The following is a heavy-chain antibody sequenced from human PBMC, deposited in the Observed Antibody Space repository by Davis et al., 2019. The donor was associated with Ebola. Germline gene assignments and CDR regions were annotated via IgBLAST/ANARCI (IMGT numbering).Heavy chain of an antibody. CDR2: IKQDGSEK. D-gene: IGHD5-24*01. Sequence: GESLKISCAASGFTFSSYAMSWVRQAPGKGLEWVANIKQDGSEKYYVDSVKGRFTISRDNAKNSLYLQMNSLRAEDTAVYYCARARWLQFFWYFDLWGRGTLVTVSS. V-gene: IGHV3-7*01. CDR1: GFTFSSYA. CDR3: ARARWLQFFWYFDL. J-gene: IGHJ2*01.